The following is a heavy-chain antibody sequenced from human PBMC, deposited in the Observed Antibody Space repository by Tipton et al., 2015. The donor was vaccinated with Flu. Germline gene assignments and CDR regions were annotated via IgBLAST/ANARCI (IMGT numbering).Heavy chain of an antibody. D-gene: IGHD6-13*01. CDR1: GGSITTYY. J-gene: IGHJ4*02. CDR2: IHSGGST. Sequence: GLVKPSETLSLTCTVSGGSITTYYWTWFSQPPGKGLEWIGHIHSGGSTKYNPSLKSRVTVSGDTSKNQFSLKLSSVTAADTAVYSCAKDIAAPGTFDYWGQGTLVTVSP. CDR3: AKDIAAPGTFDY. V-gene: IGHV4-59*01.